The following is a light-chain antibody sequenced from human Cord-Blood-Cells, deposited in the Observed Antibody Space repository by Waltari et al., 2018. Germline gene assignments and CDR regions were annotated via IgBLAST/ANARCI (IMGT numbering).Light chain of an antibody. CDR3: QQSYSTLVT. CDR1: QSISSY. Sequence: DIQMTQSPSSLSASVGDRVTITCRASQSISSYLNWYQQKPGKAPKLLIYAASRLQSGVPSRFSGSGSVTDFTLTISSLQPEDFAAYYCQQSYSTLVTFGPGTKVEIK. V-gene: IGKV1-39*01. CDR2: AAS. J-gene: IGKJ3*01.